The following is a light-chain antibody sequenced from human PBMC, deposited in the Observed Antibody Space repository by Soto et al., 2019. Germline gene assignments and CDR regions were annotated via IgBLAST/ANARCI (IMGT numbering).Light chain of an antibody. CDR3: QQYSTYTWT. J-gene: IGKJ1*01. CDR1: QSIDKK. CDR2: DVS. V-gene: IGKV1-5*01. Sequence: DIRLTQSPSTQSASIGDRVTITCRASQSIDKKLAWYQQKPGQAPKLLMFDVSTLESGVPPRFSGSGSGTDFSLSINSLKHDDFATYYCQQYSTYTWTFGQGTKVDIK.